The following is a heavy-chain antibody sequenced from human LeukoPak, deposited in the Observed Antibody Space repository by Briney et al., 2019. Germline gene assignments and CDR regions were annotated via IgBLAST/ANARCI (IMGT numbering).Heavy chain of an antibody. D-gene: IGHD2-8*02. V-gene: IGHV4-39*07. Sequence: PSETLSLTCTVSGGSISSSSYYWGWIRQPPGKGLEWIGSIYYSGSTYYNPSLKSRVTISVDTSKNQFSLRLNSVTAADTAVYYCARGLGLLTFSRHFDVWGRDTLVTVSS. J-gene: IGHJ2*01. CDR2: IYYSGST. CDR1: GGSISSSSYY. CDR3: ARGLGLLTFSRHFDV.